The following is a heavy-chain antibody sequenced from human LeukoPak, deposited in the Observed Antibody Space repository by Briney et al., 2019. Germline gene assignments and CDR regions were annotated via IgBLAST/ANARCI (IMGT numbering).Heavy chain of an antibody. V-gene: IGHV1-24*01. CDR2: FDPEDGKT. CDR1: GRPLIELP. CDR3: TAGAWDPETFDV. D-gene: IGHD1-14*01. Sequence: ASVKVSCKVSGRPLIELPIQWVRQAPGKGLEWMGGFDPEDGKTIYAQKLQGRVTVTEDTSTDTAYMELSSLRSDDTAVYFCTAGAWDPETFDVWGQGTMVMVSS. J-gene: IGHJ3*01.